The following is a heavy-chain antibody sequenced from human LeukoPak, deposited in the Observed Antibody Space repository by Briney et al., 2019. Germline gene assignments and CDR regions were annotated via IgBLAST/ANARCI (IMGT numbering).Heavy chain of an antibody. CDR1: GFTFSSYA. CDR3: ARGRALGYYGMDV. V-gene: IGHV3-23*01. J-gene: IGHJ6*02. CDR2: ISSSGDST. Sequence: PGGSLRLSCAASGFTFSSYAMTWIRQAPEKGLEWVSTISSSGDSTYYADSVKGRFTISRDNSKNTLYLQMYSLRPEDTAVYYCARGRALGYYGMDVWGQGTTVTVSS.